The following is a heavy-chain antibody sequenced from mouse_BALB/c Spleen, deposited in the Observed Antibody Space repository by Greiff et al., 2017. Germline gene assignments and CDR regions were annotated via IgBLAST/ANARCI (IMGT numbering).Heavy chain of an antibody. D-gene: IGHD1-1*01. Sequence: QVQLKQSGAELARPGASVKLSCKASGYTFTSSWMQWVKQRPGQGLEWIGAIYPGDGDTRYTQKFKGKATLTADKSSSTAYMQLSSLASEDSAVYYCARRGGSSYVWFAYWGQGTLVTVSA. V-gene: IGHV1-87*01. CDR1: GYTFTSSW. J-gene: IGHJ3*01. CDR2: IYPGDGDT. CDR3: ARRGGSSYVWFAY.